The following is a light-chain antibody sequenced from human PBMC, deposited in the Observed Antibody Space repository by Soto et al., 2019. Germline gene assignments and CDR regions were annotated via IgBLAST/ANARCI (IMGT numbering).Light chain of an antibody. Sequence: EIVLTQSPGTLSLSPGERATLSCRASQSVSSSYLAWYQQKPGQAPRLLIYGASSRATDIPDRFSGSGSGTDFTLTISRLEPEEFAVYYCQQDGPSPPWTFGQGTKVEIK. CDR3: QQDGPSPPWT. J-gene: IGKJ1*01. CDR2: GAS. V-gene: IGKV3-20*01. CDR1: QSVSSSY.